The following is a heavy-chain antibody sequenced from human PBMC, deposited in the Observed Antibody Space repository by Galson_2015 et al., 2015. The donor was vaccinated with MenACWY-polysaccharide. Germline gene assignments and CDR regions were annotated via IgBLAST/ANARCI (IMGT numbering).Heavy chain of an antibody. CDR1: GVTFSSDW. J-gene: IGHJ4*02. CDR2: INNDATTI. Sequence: SLRRSCAASGVTFSSDWMHWVRQAPGKGLVWVSRINNDATTINYADSVKGRFIISRDNAKNTLYLQMNSLRAEDTAVYYCARRGGSYYDSWGQGTLVTVSS. V-gene: IGHV3-74*01. CDR3: ARRGGSYYDS. D-gene: IGHD3-10*01.